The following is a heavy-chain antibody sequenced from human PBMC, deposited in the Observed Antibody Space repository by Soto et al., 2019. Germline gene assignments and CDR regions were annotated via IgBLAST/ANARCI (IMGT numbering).Heavy chain of an antibody. Sequence: PGGSLRLSCEASGFTFSNYGMHWVRQAPGKWLEWVAVIASDGRDKKFADSVKGRFTISRDNSRDTLYLQMNSLRPEDTALYYCAKDRAVRAASYYFDYWGQGTLVTV. CDR1: GFTFSNYG. D-gene: IGHD6-13*01. CDR2: IASDGRDK. CDR3: AKDRAVRAASYYFDY. V-gene: IGHV3-30*18. J-gene: IGHJ4*02.